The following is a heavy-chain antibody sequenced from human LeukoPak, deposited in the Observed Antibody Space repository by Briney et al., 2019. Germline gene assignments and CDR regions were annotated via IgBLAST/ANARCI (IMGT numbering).Heavy chain of an antibody. CDR1: GYTFTSYG. Sequence: GASVKVSCKASGYTFTSYGVSWVRQAPGQGLEWMGWISPYNGNTDYAQNLQGRVTMTTDISTATAYMELRSLRSDDTAVYYCARHRADKLMDLLLGYYGMDVWGQGTTVTVSS. J-gene: IGHJ6*02. CDR2: ISPYNGNT. CDR3: ARHRADKLMDLLLGYYGMDV. D-gene: IGHD2-8*01. V-gene: IGHV1-18*01.